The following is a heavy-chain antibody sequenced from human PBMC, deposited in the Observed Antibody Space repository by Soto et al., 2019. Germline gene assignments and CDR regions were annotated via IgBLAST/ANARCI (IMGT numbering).Heavy chain of an antibody. CDR3: ASGGNWFDP. CDR2: MYYNGNI. J-gene: IGHJ5*02. V-gene: IGHV4-59*01. Sequence: SQTLSLTCNVSGGSISNYYWTWVRQSPEKGLEWIGYMYYNGNINYNPSLKSRVTISIDTSKNQFSLTLKSVTAADTAVYYGASGGNWFDPWGQGVLVTVSS. D-gene: IGHD3-16*01. CDR1: GGSISNYY.